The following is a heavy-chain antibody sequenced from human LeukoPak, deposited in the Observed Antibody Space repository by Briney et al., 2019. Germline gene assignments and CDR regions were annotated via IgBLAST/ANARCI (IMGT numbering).Heavy chain of an antibody. CDR2: INHSGST. V-gene: IGHV4-34*01. D-gene: IGHD3-10*01. Sequence: PSETLSLTCAVYGGSFSGYYWSWIRQPPGKGLEWIGEINHSGSTNYNPSLKSRVTISVDTSKNQFSPKLSSVTAADTAVYYCARGFMVRGVSPFDYWGQGTLVTVSS. CDR3: ARGFMVRGVSPFDY. J-gene: IGHJ4*02. CDR1: GGSFSGYY.